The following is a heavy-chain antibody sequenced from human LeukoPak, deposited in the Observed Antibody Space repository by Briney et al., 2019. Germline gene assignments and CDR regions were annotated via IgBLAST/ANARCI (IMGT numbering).Heavy chain of an antibody. Sequence: PGGSLRLSCVASGFTFSSYAMSWVRQAPGKGLEWVSAIRESGGSTHYADSVKGRFTIPRDNSKNTLYLQMNSLRAEDTAVYYCAKTKPYGTTWYGGIDWGQGALVTVSS. V-gene: IGHV3-23*01. CDR2: IRESGGST. D-gene: IGHD6-13*01. J-gene: IGHJ4*02. CDR1: GFTFSSYA. CDR3: AKTKPYGTTWYGGID.